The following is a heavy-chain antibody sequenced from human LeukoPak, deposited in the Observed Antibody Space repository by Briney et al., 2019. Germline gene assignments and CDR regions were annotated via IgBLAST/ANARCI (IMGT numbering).Heavy chain of an antibody. J-gene: IGHJ4*02. CDR3: AKGGHYSFFDY. CDR1: GLIFRNYA. CDR2: ISGDGTET. D-gene: IGHD4-11*01. Sequence: GGSLRLSCTASGLIFRNYAMTWVRQAPRKGLEWVTTISGDGTETFYADSVKGRFTISRDNSENTHYLQMSSLRAEDTGIYYCAKGGHYSFFDYWGQGTLVTVSS. V-gene: IGHV3-23*01.